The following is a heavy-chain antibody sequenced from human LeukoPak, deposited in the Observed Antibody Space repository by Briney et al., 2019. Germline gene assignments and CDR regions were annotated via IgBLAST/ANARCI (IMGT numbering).Heavy chain of an antibody. CDR3: TRGVRDGYNY. V-gene: IGHV3-74*01. J-gene: IGHJ4*02. Sequence: PGGSLRLSCAASGFTFSDYWMHWVRQAPGKGLVWVSHINNDGSSTNYADSVKGRFTISRDNAKNKLLLQMNSLRAEDTAVYYCTRGVRDGYNYWGQGTLVTVSS. CDR1: GFTFSDYW. CDR2: INNDGSST. D-gene: IGHD5-24*01.